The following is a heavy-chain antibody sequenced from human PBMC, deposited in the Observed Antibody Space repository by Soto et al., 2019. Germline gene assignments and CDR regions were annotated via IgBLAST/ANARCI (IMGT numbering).Heavy chain of an antibody. CDR1: GGSFSGYY. V-gene: IGHV4-34*01. CDR2: INHSGST. Sequence: SETLSLTCAVYGGSFSGYYWSWIRQPPGKGLEWIGEINHSGSTNYNTSLKSRVTISVDTSKNQFSLKLSSVTAADTAVYYCARGGLRTRITMIGVSAFDISGQGTMVTVSS. CDR3: ARGGLRTRITMIGVSAFDI. D-gene: IGHD3-22*01. J-gene: IGHJ3*02.